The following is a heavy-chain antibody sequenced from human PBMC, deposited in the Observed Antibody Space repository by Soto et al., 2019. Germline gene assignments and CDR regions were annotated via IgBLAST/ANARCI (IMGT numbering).Heavy chain of an antibody. CDR3: ARRSYGRGYSYGDGDDY. CDR1: GGTFSSYA. D-gene: IGHD5-18*01. V-gene: IGHV1-69*01. J-gene: IGHJ4*02. Sequence: QVQLVQSGAEVKKPGSSVKVSCKASGGTFSSYAISWVRQAPGQGLEWMGGIIPIFGTANYAQKFQGTVTITADESTCTAYMELSSLRSEDTAVYYCARRSYGRGYSYGDGDDYWGQGTLVTVSS. CDR2: IIPIFGTA.